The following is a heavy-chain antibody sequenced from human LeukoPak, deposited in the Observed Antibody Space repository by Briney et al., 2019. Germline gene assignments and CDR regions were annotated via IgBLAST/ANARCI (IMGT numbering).Heavy chain of an antibody. V-gene: IGHV1-24*01. CDR3: ATVEPRLE. Sequence: GASVKVSCKASGYTFTSYAMNWVRQAPGKGLEWMGGFDPEDGETIYAQKFQGRVTMTEDTSTDTAYMELSSLRSEDTAVYYCATVEPRLEWGQGTLVTVSS. J-gene: IGHJ4*02. D-gene: IGHD1-14*01. CDR1: GYTFTSYA. CDR2: FDPEDGET.